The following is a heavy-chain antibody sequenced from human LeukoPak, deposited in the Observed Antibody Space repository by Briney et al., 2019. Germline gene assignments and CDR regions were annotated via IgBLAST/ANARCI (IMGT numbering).Heavy chain of an antibody. Sequence: SETLSLTCAVYGGSFSGYYWSWIRQPPGKGLEWIGETNHSGSTNYNPSLKSRVTISVDTSKNQFSLKLSSVTAADTAVYYCARASYSSSVTPYYYGMDVWGQGTTVTVSS. CDR3: ARASYSSSVTPYYYGMDV. V-gene: IGHV4-34*01. D-gene: IGHD6-6*01. CDR1: GGSFSGYY. J-gene: IGHJ6*02. CDR2: TNHSGST.